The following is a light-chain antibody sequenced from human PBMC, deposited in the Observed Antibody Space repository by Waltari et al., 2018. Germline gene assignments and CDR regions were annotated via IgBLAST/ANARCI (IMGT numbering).Light chain of an antibody. V-gene: IGLV2-14*03. CDR3: GSYTSSSTLV. J-gene: IGLJ1*01. CDR2: DVR. Sequence: QSALTQPASVSGSPGQSITIFCTGTSSDVGGYDYVSLYQQHPGKAPKLSIYDVRTRPSGVSNRFSCSKSGNTASLTISGLQAEDEADYYCGSYTSSSTLVFGTGTKVTVL. CDR1: SSDVGGYDY.